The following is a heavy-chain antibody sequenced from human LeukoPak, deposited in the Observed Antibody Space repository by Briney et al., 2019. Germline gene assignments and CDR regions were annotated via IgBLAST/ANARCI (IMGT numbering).Heavy chain of an antibody. CDR3: VRTRLGELSTFDY. CDR2: IYHSGST. V-gene: IGHV4-30-2*01. J-gene: IGHJ4*02. D-gene: IGHD3-16*02. Sequence: PSETLSLTCAVSGGSISSGGYSWSWIRQPPGKGLEWIGYIYHSGSTYYNPSLKSRVTISVDRSKNQFSLKLSSVTAADTAVYYCVRTRLGELSTFDYWGQGTLVTVSS. CDR1: GGSISSGGYS.